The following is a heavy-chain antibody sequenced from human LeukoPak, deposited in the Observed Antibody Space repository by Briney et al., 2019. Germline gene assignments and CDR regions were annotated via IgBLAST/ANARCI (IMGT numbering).Heavy chain of an antibody. CDR1: GGSFSGYY. CDR3: ARGRLPYNWFDP. CDR2: INHSGST. J-gene: IGHJ5*02. Sequence: PSETLSLTCAVYGGSFSGYYWSWIRQPPGKGLEWIGEINHSGSTNYNPSLKSRVTISVDTSKNQFSLKLSSVTAADTAVYYCARGRLPYNWFDPWGQGTLVTVSS. V-gene: IGHV4-34*01.